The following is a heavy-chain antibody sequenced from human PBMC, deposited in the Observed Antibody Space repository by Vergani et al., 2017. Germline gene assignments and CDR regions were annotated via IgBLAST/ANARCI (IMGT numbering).Heavy chain of an antibody. CDR2: IYHSGST. V-gene: IGHV4-30-2*01. CDR3: ARVIVVMGLWPGYFDY. CDR1: GGSISSGGYS. J-gene: IGHJ4*02. D-gene: IGHD3-22*01. Sequence: QLQLQESGSGLVKPSQTLSLTCAVSGGSISSGGYSLSWIRQPPGKGLEWIGYIYHSGSTYYNPSLKSRVTISVDRSKNQFSLKLSSVTAADTAVYYCARVIVVMGLWPGYFDYWGQGTLVTVSS.